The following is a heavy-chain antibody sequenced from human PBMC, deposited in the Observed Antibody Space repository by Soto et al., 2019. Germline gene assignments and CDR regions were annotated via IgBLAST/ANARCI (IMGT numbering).Heavy chain of an antibody. CDR2: IGGSGGNT. CDR1: GFTFNMYA. J-gene: IGHJ4*02. V-gene: IGHV3-23*04. Sequence: EVQLAESGGGLAQPGGSLRLSCAASGFTFNMYAMSWVRQAPGKGLEWVSGIGGSGGNTFYADFVKGRFTISRDNSKNTLYLQMDSLRAEDTAIYYCARTITGYFWAGAYWGQGTLVTVSS. D-gene: IGHD1-1*01. CDR3: ARTITGYFWAGAY.